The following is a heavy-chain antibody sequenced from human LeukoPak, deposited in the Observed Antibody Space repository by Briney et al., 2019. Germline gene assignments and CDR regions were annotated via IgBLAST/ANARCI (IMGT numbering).Heavy chain of an antibody. V-gene: IGHV4-34*01. D-gene: IGHD3-9*01. CDR3: ARVALTGKSN. CDR1: GGSFSGYY. Sequence: SETLSLTCAAYGGSFSGYYWSWIRQPPGKGLEWIGEINHSGSTNYNPSLKSRVTISVDTSKNQFSLKLSSVTAADTAVYYCARVALTGKSNWGQGTLVTVSS. J-gene: IGHJ4*02. CDR2: INHSGST.